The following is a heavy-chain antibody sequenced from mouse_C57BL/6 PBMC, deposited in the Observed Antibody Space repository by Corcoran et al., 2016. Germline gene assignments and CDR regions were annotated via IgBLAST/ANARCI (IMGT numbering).Heavy chain of an antibody. CDR1: GYTFTSYW. J-gene: IGHJ2*01. D-gene: IGHD1-1*01. V-gene: IGHV1-55*01. Sequence: QVQLQQPGAELVKPGASVKMSCKASGYTFTSYWITWVKQRPGQGLEWIGDIYPGSGSTNYNEKLKSKATLTVDTSSSTAYMQLSSLTSADSAVYYCARIYYYGSSYYFDYWGQGTTLTVSS. CDR2: IYPGSGST. CDR3: ARIYYYGSSYYFDY.